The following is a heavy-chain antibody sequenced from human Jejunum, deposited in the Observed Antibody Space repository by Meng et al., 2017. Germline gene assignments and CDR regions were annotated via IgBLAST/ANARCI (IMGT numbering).Heavy chain of an antibody. CDR1: GLTFRSNA. V-gene: IGHV3-23*01. D-gene: IGHD6-13*01. J-gene: IGHJ4*02. Sequence: GGSLRPSCAASGLTFRSNAMSWVRQAPGKGLEWVSAINGGGDSTYYADSVKGRFTISRDNSKNTLYVQMNSLSADDTAVYYCARDPGPIILAGGTFFDSWGQGTLVTVSS. CDR2: INGGGDST. CDR3: ARDPGPIILAGGTFFDS.